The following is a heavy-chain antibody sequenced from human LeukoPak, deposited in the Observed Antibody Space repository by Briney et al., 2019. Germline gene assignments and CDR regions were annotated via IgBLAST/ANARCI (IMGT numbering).Heavy chain of an antibody. Sequence: GASVKVSCKASGYTFTSYDINWVRQATGQGLEWMGWMNPNSGNTGYAQKFQGRVTMTRNTSISTAYMKLSSLRSEDTAVYYCARGDVVATSLDYWGQGTLVTVSS. J-gene: IGHJ4*02. CDR1: GYTFTSYD. CDR2: MNPNSGNT. CDR3: ARGDVVATSLDY. D-gene: IGHD5-12*01. V-gene: IGHV1-8*01.